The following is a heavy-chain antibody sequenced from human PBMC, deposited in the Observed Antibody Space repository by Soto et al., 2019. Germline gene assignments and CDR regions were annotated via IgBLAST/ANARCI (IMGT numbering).Heavy chain of an antibody. CDR2: MNPNSGNT. D-gene: IGHD1-1*01. V-gene: IGHV1-8*01. J-gene: IGHJ6*02. CDR3: ARHPPRTERDAHYYYYYRMGG. CDR1: GYTFTSYD. Sequence: AAVKVSCKASGYTFTSYDINWVRQATGQGXEWMGWMNPNSGNTGYAQKFQGRVTMTRNTSISTAYMELSSLRSEDTAVYYCARHPPRTERDAHYYYYYRMGGLGQGTRVIVSS.